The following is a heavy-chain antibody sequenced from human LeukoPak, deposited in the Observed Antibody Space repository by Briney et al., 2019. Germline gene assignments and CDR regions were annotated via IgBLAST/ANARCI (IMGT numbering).Heavy chain of an antibody. V-gene: IGHV4-59*01. Sequence: SETLSLTCTVSGGSISSYYWSWIRQPPGKGLEWIGYIYYSGSTNYNPSLKSRVTISVDTSKNQFSLKLSSVTAADTAVYYCARVRGNWNFPPGFYFDYWGQGTLATVSS. CDR2: IYYSGST. J-gene: IGHJ4*02. CDR3: ARVRGNWNFPPGFYFDY. D-gene: IGHD1-7*01. CDR1: GGSISSYY.